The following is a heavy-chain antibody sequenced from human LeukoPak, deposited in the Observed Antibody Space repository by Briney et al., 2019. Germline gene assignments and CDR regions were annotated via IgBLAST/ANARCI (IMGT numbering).Heavy chain of an antibody. V-gene: IGHV3-23*01. J-gene: IGHJ4*02. D-gene: IGHD1-26*01. CDR1: GFTFSSYA. CDR3: TSGSYPGPLDY. CDR2: ISGSGGST. Sequence: GGSLRLSCAASGFTFSSYAMSWVRQAPGKGLEWVSAISGSGGSTYHADSVKGRFTISRDNSKNTLYLQMNSLRDEDTAVYYCTSGSYPGPLDYWGQGTLVTVSS.